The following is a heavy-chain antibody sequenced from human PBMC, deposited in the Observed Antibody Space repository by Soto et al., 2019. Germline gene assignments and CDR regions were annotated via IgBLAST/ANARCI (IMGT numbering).Heavy chain of an antibody. J-gene: IGHJ6*01. D-gene: IGHD1-26*01. CDR3: AILRRRATVGATGLYYYYYGMDV. V-gene: IGHV5-51*06. CDR2: IYPGDSDT. CDR1: GYSFTSYW. Sequence: GESLKISCKGSGYSFTSYWIGWVRQMPGKGLEWMGIIYPGDSDTRYSPSFQGQVTISADKSISTAYLQWSSLKASDTAMYYCAILRRRATVGATGLYYYYYGMDVWGQGTTVTVSS.